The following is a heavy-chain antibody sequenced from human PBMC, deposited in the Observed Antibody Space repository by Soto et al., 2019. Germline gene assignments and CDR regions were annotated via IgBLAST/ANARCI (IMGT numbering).Heavy chain of an antibody. CDR3: ARGRGYPGYEFDY. V-gene: IGHV3-74*01. CDR2: IHSDGSTT. J-gene: IGHJ4*02. CDR1: GLTFSSYW. Sequence: GGSLRLSCAASGLTFSSYWMHWVRQAPGKGLIWVSRIHSDGSTTSYADSVKGRFTISRDNAKNTLYLQMNSLRADDTAVYYCARGRGYPGYEFDYWGQGTQVTVSS. D-gene: IGHD5-12*01.